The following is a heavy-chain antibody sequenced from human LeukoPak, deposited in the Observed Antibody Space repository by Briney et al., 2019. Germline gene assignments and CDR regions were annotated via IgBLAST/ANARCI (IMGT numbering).Heavy chain of an antibody. D-gene: IGHD3-22*01. CDR1: GFTFADYA. CDR2: ISWDGVST. V-gene: IGHV3-43*01. Sequence: PGRSLRLSCAASGFTFADYAMDWVRQAPGEGLEWVSLISWDGVSTYYAGSVKGRLTISRDNRKNSVSLQMNSLRTEDTALYYCAKDGKGSNAYYYADHWGQGTLVTVSS. J-gene: IGHJ4*02. CDR3: AKDGKGSNAYYYADH.